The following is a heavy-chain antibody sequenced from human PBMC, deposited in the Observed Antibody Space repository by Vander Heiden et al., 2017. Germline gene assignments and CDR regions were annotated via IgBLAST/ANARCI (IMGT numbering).Heavy chain of an antibody. J-gene: IGHJ4*02. CDR3: ARDLGTGLFEY. Sequence: QVQLQESGPGLVKPSETPSLTCSVSGGSISTYYWGWLRQPPGKGLEWIGYIFYTGSTNYNPSLKSRATISQDTSKNQFSLRLTSVTAADTAVYYCARDLGTGLFEYWGQGILVTVFS. CDR1: GGSISTYY. V-gene: IGHV4-59*01. CDR2: IFYTGST. D-gene: IGHD7-27*01.